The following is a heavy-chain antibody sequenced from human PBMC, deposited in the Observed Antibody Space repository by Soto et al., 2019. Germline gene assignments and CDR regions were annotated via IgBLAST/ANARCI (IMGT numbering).Heavy chain of an antibody. CDR2: IIPIFGTA. Sequence: QVQLVQSGAEVKKPGSSVKVSCKASGGTFSSYAISWVRQAPGQGLEWMGGIIPIFGTANYAQKFQCRVTISADESTSTAYMELSSLRSEDTAVYYCASRGGSDYEDYYYGMDVWGQGTTVTVS. J-gene: IGHJ6*01. V-gene: IGHV1-69*01. D-gene: IGHD1-26*01. CDR3: ASRGGSDYEDYYYGMDV. CDR1: GGTFSSYA.